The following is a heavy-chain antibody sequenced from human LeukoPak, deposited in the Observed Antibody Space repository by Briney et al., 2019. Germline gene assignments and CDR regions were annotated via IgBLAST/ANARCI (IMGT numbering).Heavy chain of an antibody. J-gene: IGHJ4*02. CDR2: ISSSSSYI. D-gene: IGHD3-3*01. Sequence: GGSLRLSCAASGFTFSSCSMNWVRQAPGKGLEWVSSISSSSSYIYYADSVKGRFTISRDNAKNSLYLQMNSLRAEDTAVYYCARGGLEGTYYDFWSGLDYWGQGTLVTVSS. V-gene: IGHV3-21*01. CDR3: ARGGLEGTYYDFWSGLDY. CDR1: GFTFSSCS.